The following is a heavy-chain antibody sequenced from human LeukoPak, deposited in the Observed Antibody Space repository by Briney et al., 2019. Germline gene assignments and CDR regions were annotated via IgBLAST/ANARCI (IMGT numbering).Heavy chain of an antibody. D-gene: IGHD4-17*01. Sequence: PGGSLRLSCAVSGFTFDSYWMTWVRQAPGKGLEWVANIKPDGSEKYYVDSVKGRFTISRDNAKNSLYLQMDGLRAEDTAVYYCARHPYGVLDYWGQGTLVSISS. CDR1: GFTFDSYW. J-gene: IGHJ4*02. V-gene: IGHV3-7*01. CDR2: IKPDGSEK. CDR3: ARHPYGVLDY.